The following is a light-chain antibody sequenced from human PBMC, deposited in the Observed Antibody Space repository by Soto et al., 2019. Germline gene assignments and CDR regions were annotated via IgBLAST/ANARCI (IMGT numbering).Light chain of an antibody. CDR3: SSYTSSSTYV. V-gene: IGLV2-14*01. J-gene: IGLJ1*01. CDR1: SSYVGGYNY. CDR2: DVS. Sequence: LTRPASVSGSPGQSITISCTGTSSYVGGYNYVSWYQQHPGKAPKLMIYDVSNRPSGVSNRFSGSKSGNTASLTISGLQAEDEADYYCSSYTSSSTYVFGTGTKVTVL.